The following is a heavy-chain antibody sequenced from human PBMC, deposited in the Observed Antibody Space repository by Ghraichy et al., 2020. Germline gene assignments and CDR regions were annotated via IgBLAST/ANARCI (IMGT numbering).Heavy chain of an antibody. D-gene: IGHD4-23*01. V-gene: IGHV3-23*01. Sequence: GGSLRLSCAASGFTFSSYAMSWVRQAPGKVLEWVSSINGIVGSTYYADSVKGRFTISRDNSKNTLYLQLTSLIADDTAVYNCAKSYGDYSDGGWGFYDYWGQGTLAIVSS. J-gene: IGHJ4*02. CDR2: INGIVGST. CDR3: AKSYGDYSDGGWGFYDY. CDR1: GFTFSSYA.